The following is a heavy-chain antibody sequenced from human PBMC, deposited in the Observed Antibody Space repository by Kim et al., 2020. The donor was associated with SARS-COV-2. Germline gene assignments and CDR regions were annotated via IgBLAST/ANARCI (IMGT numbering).Heavy chain of an antibody. Sequence: PPLKSRVTISVDTSKNQFSLKLSCVAAADTAVYYCVMGRGDYYYNYGMDVWGQGTTVTVSS. V-gene: IGHV4-39*07. CDR3: VMGRGDYYYNYGMDV. D-gene: IGHD3-10*01. J-gene: IGHJ6*02.